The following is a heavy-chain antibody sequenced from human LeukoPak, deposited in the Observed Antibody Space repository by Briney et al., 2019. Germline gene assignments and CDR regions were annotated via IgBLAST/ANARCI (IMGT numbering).Heavy chain of an antibody. Sequence: SETLSLTCTVSGDSIHDYFWTWVRQPAGKGLEWIGRIYASGSTNYNSSLKSRVTMSVDTSKNQFSLELKSVTAADTAVYYCARGAAVALAAFDIWGQGTMVTVSS. CDR3: ARGAAVALAAFDI. D-gene: IGHD6-19*01. J-gene: IGHJ3*02. CDR1: GDSIHDYF. CDR2: IYASGST. V-gene: IGHV4-4*07.